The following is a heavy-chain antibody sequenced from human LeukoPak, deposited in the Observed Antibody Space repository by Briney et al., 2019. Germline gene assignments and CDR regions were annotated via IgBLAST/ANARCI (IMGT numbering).Heavy chain of an antibody. CDR3: ARGKRTLQWRGHFDY. Sequence: RPSETLSLTCTVSGGSISSSSYYWGWIRQPPGKGLEWIGEINHSGSTNYNPSLKSRVTISVDTSKNQFSLKLSSVTAADTAVYYCARGKRTLQWRGHFDYWGQGTLVTVSS. V-gene: IGHV4-39*07. J-gene: IGHJ4*02. CDR2: INHSGST. D-gene: IGHD6-19*01. CDR1: GGSISSSSYY.